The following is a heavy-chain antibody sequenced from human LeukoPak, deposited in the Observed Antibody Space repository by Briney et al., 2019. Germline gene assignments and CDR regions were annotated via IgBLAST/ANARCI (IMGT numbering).Heavy chain of an antibody. CDR2: ISHDGSNK. D-gene: IGHD6-13*01. CDR1: GFTFSDYA. V-gene: IGHV3-30-3*01. CDR3: AKDHPEVTAAGSSPN. Sequence: GGSLRLSCAVSGFTFSDYAMHWVRQAPGKGLEWVAVISHDGSNKYYADSVKGRFTISRDHSNNTLYLQMNSLRAEDTAVYYCAKDHPEVTAAGSSPNWGQGTLVTVSS. J-gene: IGHJ4*02.